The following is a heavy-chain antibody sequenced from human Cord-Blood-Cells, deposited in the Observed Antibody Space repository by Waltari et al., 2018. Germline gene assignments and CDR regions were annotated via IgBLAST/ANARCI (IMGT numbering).Heavy chain of an antibody. CDR2: SSGSGGST. V-gene: IGHV3-23*01. CDR1: GFTFSSYA. D-gene: IGHD2-2*01. Sequence: EVQLLESGGGLVQPGGSLRLSCAASGFTFSSYALSWVRQAPGKGLEWVSASSGSGGSTYYADSVKGRFTIARDNSKNTLYLQMNSLRAEDTAVYCCAKGLPIVVPAAYFDYWGQGTLVTVSS. J-gene: IGHJ4*02. CDR3: AKGLPIVVPAAYFDY.